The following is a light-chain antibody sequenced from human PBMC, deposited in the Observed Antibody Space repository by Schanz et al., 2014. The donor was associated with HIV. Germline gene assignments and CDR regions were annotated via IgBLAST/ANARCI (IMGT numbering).Light chain of an antibody. V-gene: IGLV7-43*01. CDR3: LLQHGGPWV. Sequence: QTVVTQEPSLPVSPGGTVTLTCASSAGSVTSAFFANWFQLKPGLPPRPLIYTTSRKYSWTPARFSGSLRGGKAALTLSNAQPEDEAEYFCLLQHGGPWVFGGGTKLTVL. CDR1: AGSVTSAFF. J-gene: IGLJ3*02. CDR2: TTS.